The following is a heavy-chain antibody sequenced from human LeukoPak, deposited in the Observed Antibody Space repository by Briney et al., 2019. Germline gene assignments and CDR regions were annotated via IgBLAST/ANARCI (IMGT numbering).Heavy chain of an antibody. CDR3: AGFGELFRFDP. Sequence: SVKVSCEASGGTFSSYAISWVRQAPGQGLEWMGGIIPIFGTANYAQKFQGRVTITADESTSTAYMELSSLRSEDTAVYYCAGFGELFRFDPWGQGTLVTVSS. J-gene: IGHJ5*02. V-gene: IGHV1-69*01. D-gene: IGHD3-10*01. CDR1: GGTFSSYA. CDR2: IIPIFGTA.